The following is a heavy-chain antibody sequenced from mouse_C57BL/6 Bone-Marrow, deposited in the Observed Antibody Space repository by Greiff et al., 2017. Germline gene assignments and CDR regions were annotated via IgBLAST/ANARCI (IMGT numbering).Heavy chain of an antibody. V-gene: IGHV5-16*01. J-gene: IGHJ2*01. CDR1: GFTFSDYY. Sequence: EVKVVESEGGLVQPGSSMKLSCTASGFTFSDYYMAWVRQVPEKGLEWVANINYDGSSTYYLDSLKSRFIISRDNAKNILYLQMSSLKSEDTATYYCARVITTVVAHYFDYWGQGTTLTVSS. D-gene: IGHD1-1*01. CDR3: ARVITTVVAHYFDY. CDR2: INYDGSST.